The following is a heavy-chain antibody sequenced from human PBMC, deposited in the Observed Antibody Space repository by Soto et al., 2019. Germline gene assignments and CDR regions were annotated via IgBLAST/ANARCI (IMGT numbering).Heavy chain of an antibody. V-gene: IGHV4-4*07. J-gene: IGHJ4*02. CDR1: GGSINNYY. CDR3: AGGDYHYSNGYQCYFDY. Sequence: PSETLSLTCTVSGGSINNYYWSWIRQPAGKGLEWIGRISTSGSTNYNPSLKSRVTISLSTSKNQFSLKLTSVTATDTAVYYCAGGDYHYSNGYQCYFDYWGQGTLVTVSS. D-gene: IGHD3-22*01. CDR2: ISTSGST.